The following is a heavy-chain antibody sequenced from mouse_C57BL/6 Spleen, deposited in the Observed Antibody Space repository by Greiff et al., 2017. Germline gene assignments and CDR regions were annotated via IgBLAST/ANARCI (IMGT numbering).Heavy chain of an antibody. D-gene: IGHD1-1*01. CDR1: GFTFSDYG. Sequence: EVKLVESGGGLVKPGGSLKLSCAASGFTFSDYGMHWVRQAPEKGLEWVAYISSGSSTIYYADTVKGRFTISRDNAKNTLFLQMTSLRSEDTAMYYCAINYYGSSPYYAMDYWGQGTSVTVSS. J-gene: IGHJ4*01. CDR2: ISSGSSTI. V-gene: IGHV5-17*01. CDR3: AINYYGSSPYYAMDY.